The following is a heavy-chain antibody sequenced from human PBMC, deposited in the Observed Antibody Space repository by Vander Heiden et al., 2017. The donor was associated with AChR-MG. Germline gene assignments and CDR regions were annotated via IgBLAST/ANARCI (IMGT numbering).Heavy chain of an antibody. Sequence: QVQLVQSGAEVKKPGASVKVSCKASGYTFTSYGISWVRQAPGQGLEWMGWISAYNGNTNDAQKLQGRVTMTTDTSTSTAYMELRSLRSDDTAVYYCARAHSYYDFWSGYYNYYYYGMDVWGQGTTVTVSS. J-gene: IGHJ6*02. CDR3: ARAHSYYDFWSGYYNYYYYGMDV. D-gene: IGHD3-3*01. CDR1: GYTFTSYG. CDR2: ISAYNGNT. V-gene: IGHV1-18*01.